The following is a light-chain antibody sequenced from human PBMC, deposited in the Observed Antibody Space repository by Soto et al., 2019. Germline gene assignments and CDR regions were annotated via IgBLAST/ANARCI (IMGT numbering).Light chain of an antibody. J-gene: IGKJ3*01. V-gene: IGKV3-11*01. Sequence: EIVLTQSPDTLSLSLGERATLSCRASQSVSSSLAWYQQKPGQAPRLLIYDASNRATGIPARFSGSGSGTDFTLTISSLEPEDFAVYYCQQRSNWPPEVTFGPGTKVDIK. CDR2: DAS. CDR1: QSVSSS. CDR3: QQRSNWPPEVT.